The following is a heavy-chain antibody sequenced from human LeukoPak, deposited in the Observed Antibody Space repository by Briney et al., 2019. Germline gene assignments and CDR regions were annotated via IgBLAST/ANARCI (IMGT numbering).Heavy chain of an antibody. CDR2: ICSSSSYI. J-gene: IGHJ4*02. CDR3: ARVSLLRAWPSLDY. CDR1: GFTFSSYS. V-gene: IGHV3-21*01. D-gene: IGHD5-12*01. Sequence: GGSLRLSCAASGFTFSSYSMNWVRQAPGKGLEWVSSICSSSSYIYYADSVKGRLTISRDNAKNSLYLQMNSLRAEDTAVYYCARVSLLRAWPSLDYWGQGTLVTVSS.